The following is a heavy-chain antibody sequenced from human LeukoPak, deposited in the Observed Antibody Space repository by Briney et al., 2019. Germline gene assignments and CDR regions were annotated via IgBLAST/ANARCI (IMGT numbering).Heavy chain of an antibody. CDR1: GGSISSSNW. CDR2: IYHSGST. V-gene: IGHV4-4*02. D-gene: IGHD5-12*01. J-gene: IGHJ3*02. CDR3: ARARDSGYELGDAFDM. Sequence: SGTLSLTCAVSGGSISSSNWWSWVRQPPGKGLEWIGEIYHSGSTNYNPSLKSRVTISVDTSENQFSLNLTSVTAADTAMYYCARARDSGYELGDAFDMWGQGTVVTVSS.